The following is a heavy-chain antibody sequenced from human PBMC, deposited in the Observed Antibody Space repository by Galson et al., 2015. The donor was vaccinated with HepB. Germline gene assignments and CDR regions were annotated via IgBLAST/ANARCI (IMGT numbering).Heavy chain of an antibody. J-gene: IGHJ6*02. V-gene: IGHV1-24*01. CDR1: GYTLTELS. CDR3: ATSPRGGTPYYYYYYGMDV. Sequence: SVKVSCKVSGYTLTELSMHWVRQAPGKGLEWMGGFDPEDGETIYAQKFQGRVTMTEDTSTDTAYMELSSLRSEDTAVYYCATSPRGGTPYYYYYYGMDVWGQGTTVTV. D-gene: IGHD4-23*01. CDR2: FDPEDGET.